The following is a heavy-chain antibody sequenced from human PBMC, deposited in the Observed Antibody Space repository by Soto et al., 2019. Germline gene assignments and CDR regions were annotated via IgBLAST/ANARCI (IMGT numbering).Heavy chain of an antibody. CDR3: ARAPYHKLYPYYYYMDV. V-gene: IGHV1-3*01. D-gene: IGHD2-8*01. CDR1: GYTFTSYA. Sequence: ASVKVSCKASGYTFTSYAMHWVRQAPGQRLEWMGWINAGNGNTKYSQKFQGRVTITRDTSASTAYMELSSLRSEDTAVYYCARAPYHKLYPYYYYMDVWGKGTTVTVSS. CDR2: INAGNGNT. J-gene: IGHJ6*03.